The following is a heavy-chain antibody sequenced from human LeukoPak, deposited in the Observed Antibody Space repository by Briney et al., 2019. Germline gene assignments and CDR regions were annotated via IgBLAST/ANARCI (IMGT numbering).Heavy chain of an antibody. D-gene: IGHD5-12*01. CDR1: GGSISSSSYY. J-gene: IGHJ4*02. CDR3: ARREDSGYNRYFDY. CDR2: IYYSGST. V-gene: IGHV4-39*01. Sequence: PSETLSLTCTVSGGSISSSSYYWGWIRQPPGKGLEWIGSIYYSGSTYYNPSLKSRVTISVDTSKNQFSLKLNSVTAADTAVYYCARREDSGYNRYFDYWGQGTLVTVSS.